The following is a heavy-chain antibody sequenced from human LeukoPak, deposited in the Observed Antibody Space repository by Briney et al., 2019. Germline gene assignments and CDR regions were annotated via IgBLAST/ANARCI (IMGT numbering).Heavy chain of an antibody. CDR2: IIPIFGTA. CDR1: GDTFSSYA. V-gene: IGHV1-69*05. D-gene: IGHD3-22*01. CDR3: ARGSIYDSSVPGAFDI. J-gene: IGHJ3*02. Sequence: SVTVSCKASGDTFSSYAISWVQQAPGQGLEWMGGIIPIFGTANYAQKFQGRVTITTDESTSTAYMELSSLRSEDTAVYYCARGSIYDSSVPGAFDIWGQGTMVTVSS.